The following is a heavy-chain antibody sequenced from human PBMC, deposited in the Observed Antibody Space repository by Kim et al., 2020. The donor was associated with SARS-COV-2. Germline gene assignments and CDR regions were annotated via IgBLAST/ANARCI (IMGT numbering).Heavy chain of an antibody. CDR2: TYYRSKWYN. Sequence: SQTLSLTCAISADSVSSNSAAWNWIRQSPSRGLEWLGRTYYRSKWYNDYAVSVKSRITINPDTSKNQFSLHLNSVTPGDTAVYFCARDLYNSGWSTGLDYWGQGTLVTVSS. D-gene: IGHD6-19*01. J-gene: IGHJ4*02. CDR3: ARDLYNSGWSTGLDY. CDR1: ADSVSSNSAA. V-gene: IGHV6-1*01.